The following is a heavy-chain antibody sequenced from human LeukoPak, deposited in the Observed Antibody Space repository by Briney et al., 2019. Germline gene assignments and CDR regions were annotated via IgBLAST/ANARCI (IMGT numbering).Heavy chain of an antibody. CDR3: ARKAVGSYHLTDY. J-gene: IGHJ4*02. D-gene: IGHD1-26*01. CDR2: INPNSGGT. Sequence: ASVKVSCKASGYTFTGYYMHWVRQAPGQGLEWMGWINPNSGGTNYAQKFQGRVTMTRDTSISTAYMELSSLRSDDTAVYYCARKAVGSYHLTDYWGQGTLVTVSS. V-gene: IGHV1-2*02. CDR1: GYTFTGYY.